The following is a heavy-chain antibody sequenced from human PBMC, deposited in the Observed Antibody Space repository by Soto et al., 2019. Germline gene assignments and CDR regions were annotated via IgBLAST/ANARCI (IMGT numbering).Heavy chain of an antibody. CDR3: AKSSGNRIAAVNYYYYMDV. CDR1: GFTFSTYA. D-gene: IGHD6-13*01. V-gene: IGHV3-23*01. Sequence: PGGSLRLSCAASGFTFSTYAMSWVRQAPGKGLEWVSAISGTGGTTYYADSVRGRFTISRDNSKNTLSLQMNSLRAEDTAVYYCAKSSGNRIAAVNYYYYMDVWGKGTTVTVSS. J-gene: IGHJ6*03. CDR2: ISGTGGTT.